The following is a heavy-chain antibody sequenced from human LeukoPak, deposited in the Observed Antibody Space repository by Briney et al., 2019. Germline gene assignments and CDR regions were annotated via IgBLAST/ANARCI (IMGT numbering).Heavy chain of an antibody. J-gene: IGHJ4*02. V-gene: IGHV3-7*01. CDR3: ARRSVAGSLDY. CDR1: GFTFSTYW. D-gene: IGHD6-19*01. CDR2: TKEDGGEK. Sequence: GGSLRLSCAASGFTFSTYWMSWVRQAPGKGLEWVANTKEDGGEKYYADSVKGRFTISRDNAENSLYLQMNSLRAEDTAVYYCARRSVAGSLDYWGQGTLVTVSS.